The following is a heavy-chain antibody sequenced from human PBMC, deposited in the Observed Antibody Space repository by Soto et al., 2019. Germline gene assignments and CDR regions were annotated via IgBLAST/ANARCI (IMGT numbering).Heavy chain of an antibody. CDR1: GGSISSSSYY. J-gene: IGHJ4*02. Sequence: PSETLSLTCTVSGGSISSSSYYWGWIRQPPGKGLEWIESIYYSGSTYYNPSLKSRVTISVDTSKNQFSLKLSFVTAADTAVYYCARHGVSSIAVNAFDYWGQGTLVTVSS. CDR2: IYYSGST. V-gene: IGHV4-39*01. D-gene: IGHD6-6*01. CDR3: ARHGVSSIAVNAFDY.